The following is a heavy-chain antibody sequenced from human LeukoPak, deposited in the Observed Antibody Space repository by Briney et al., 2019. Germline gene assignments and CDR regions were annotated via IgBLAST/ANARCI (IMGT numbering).Heavy chain of an antibody. D-gene: IGHD5-18*01. V-gene: IGHV3-21*01. CDR1: GFTFSSYS. CDR2: ISSSSSYI. J-gene: IGHJ4*02. CDR3: AREGGLQLWGFGY. Sequence: GGSLRLSCAASGFTFSSYSMNWVRQAPGKGLEWVSSISSSSSYIYYADSVKGRFTISRDNAKNSLYLQINSLRAEDTAVYYCAREGGLQLWGFGYWGQGTLVTVSS.